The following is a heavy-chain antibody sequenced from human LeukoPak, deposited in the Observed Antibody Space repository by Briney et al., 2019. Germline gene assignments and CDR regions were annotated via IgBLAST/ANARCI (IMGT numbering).Heavy chain of an antibody. CDR2: ISNDGSKK. D-gene: IGHD5-18*01. V-gene: IGHV3-30*18. CDR3: AKDRYSYAFEYSDS. CDR1: GLTFSSYG. Sequence: GGSLRLSCAASGLTFSSYGMHWVRQAPGKGLDWVAVISNDGSKKYYADSVKGRFTISRDNSKDTLSLQVSSLRTEDTAVYYCAKDRYSYAFEYSDSWGQGTLVTVSS. J-gene: IGHJ4*02.